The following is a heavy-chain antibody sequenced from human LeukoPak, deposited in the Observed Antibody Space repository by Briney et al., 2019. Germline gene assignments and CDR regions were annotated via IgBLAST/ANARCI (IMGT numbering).Heavy chain of an antibody. CDR3: TTDDYYEKTPVDFGSFDI. CDR1: GFSFSQAW. Sequence: KPGGSLRLSCAASGFSFSQAWMSWVRQAPGKGLEWVGCLKSKKAGGTTDYAAPVKGRFTISRDDSKDTLYLQMNNLKTEDTAVYFCTTDDYYEKTPVDFGSFDIWGQGTMVTVSS. D-gene: IGHD3-16*01. J-gene: IGHJ3*02. CDR2: LKSKKAGGTT. V-gene: IGHV3-15*01.